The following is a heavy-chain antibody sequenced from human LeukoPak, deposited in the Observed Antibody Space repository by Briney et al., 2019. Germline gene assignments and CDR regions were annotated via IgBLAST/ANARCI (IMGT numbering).Heavy chain of an antibody. D-gene: IGHD2-15*01. CDR2: INPNSGGT. CDR3: ARPVVAAIPYGMDV. CDR1: GYTFTGYY. Sequence: ASVTVSCKASGYTFTGYYMHWVRQAPGQGLEWMGWINPNSGGTNYAQKFQGRVTMTRDTSISTAYMELSRLRSDDTAVYYCARPVVAAIPYGMDVWGQGTTVTVSS. J-gene: IGHJ6*02. V-gene: IGHV1-2*02.